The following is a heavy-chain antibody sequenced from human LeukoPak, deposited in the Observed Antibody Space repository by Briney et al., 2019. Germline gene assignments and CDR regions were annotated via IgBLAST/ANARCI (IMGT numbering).Heavy chain of an antibody. Sequence: SETLSLTRAVYGGSFSGYYWSWIRQPPGKGLEWIGEINHSGSTNYNPSLKSRVTISVDTSKNQFSLKLSSVTAADTAVYYCARGRAIASIAARPDYYYYMDVWGKGTTVTVSS. CDR1: GGSFSGYY. D-gene: IGHD6-6*01. J-gene: IGHJ6*03. CDR2: INHSGST. CDR3: ARGRAIASIAARPDYYYYMDV. V-gene: IGHV4-34*01.